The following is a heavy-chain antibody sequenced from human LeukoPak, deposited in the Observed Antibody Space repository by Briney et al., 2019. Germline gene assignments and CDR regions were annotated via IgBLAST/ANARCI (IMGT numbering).Heavy chain of an antibody. J-gene: IGHJ4*02. V-gene: IGHV3-9*01. CDR2: ISWSSGSI. Sequence: GRSLRLSCAASGFTFDDYAMHWVRQAPGKGLEWVSGISWSSGSIGYADSVKGRFTISRDNAKNSLYLQMNSLRAEDTALYYCAKGRWNYYGSGSFDYWGQGTLVTVSS. D-gene: IGHD3-10*01. CDR3: AKGRWNYYGSGSFDY. CDR1: GFTFDDYA.